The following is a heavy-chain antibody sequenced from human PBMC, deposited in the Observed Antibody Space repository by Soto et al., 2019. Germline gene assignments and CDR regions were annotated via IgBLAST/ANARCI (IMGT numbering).Heavy chain of an antibody. CDR2: IYYRGST. CDR1: GGSISSGGYY. CDR3: AASCVGCGGCNYYGMDV. Sequence: QVQLQESGPGLVKPSQTLSLTCTVSGGSISSGGYYWSWIRQHPGKGLEWIGYIYYRGSTYYNPSLKSQVTISVDTSKNQFSLKLSSVTAADTAVYYCAASCVGCGGCNYYGMDVWGQGTTVTVSS. D-gene: IGHD2-21*01. J-gene: IGHJ6*02. V-gene: IGHV4-31*01.